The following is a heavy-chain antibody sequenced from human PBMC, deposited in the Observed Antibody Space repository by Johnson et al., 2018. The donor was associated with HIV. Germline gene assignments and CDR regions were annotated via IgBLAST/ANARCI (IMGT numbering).Heavy chain of an antibody. Sequence: QVQLVESGGGLVTPGGSLRLSCAASGFTFTSYTMHWVRQAPGKGLEWVALISYDGSNKYYADSVKGRFTISRDNSKNTLYLQMNSLRAEDTAVFYCAKIVATSDDVFDIWGQGTKVTVSS. V-gene: IGHV3-30-3*02. D-gene: IGHD5-12*01. J-gene: IGHJ3*02. CDR2: ISYDGSNK. CDR3: AKIVATSDDVFDI. CDR1: GFTFTSYT.